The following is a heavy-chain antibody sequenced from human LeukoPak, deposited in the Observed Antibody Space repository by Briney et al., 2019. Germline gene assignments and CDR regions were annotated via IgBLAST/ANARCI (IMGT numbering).Heavy chain of an antibody. D-gene: IGHD4-11*01. V-gene: IGHV4-4*07. CDR1: GGSISSYY. Sequence: TSETLSLTCTVSGGSISSYYWSWIRQPAGKGLEWIGRIYTSGSTNYSPSLKSRVTISVDMPKNQFSLKLSSVTAADTAVYYCARVTNDAFDIWGQGTMVTVSS. J-gene: IGHJ3*02. CDR2: IYTSGST. CDR3: ARVTNDAFDI.